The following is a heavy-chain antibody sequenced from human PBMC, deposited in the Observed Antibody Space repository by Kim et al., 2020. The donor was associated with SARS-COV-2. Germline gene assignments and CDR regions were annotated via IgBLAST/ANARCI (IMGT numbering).Heavy chain of an antibody. CDR3: ARSTDTAMADYYYYGMDV. CDR2: IIPIFGTA. J-gene: IGHJ6*02. D-gene: IGHD5-18*01. V-gene: IGHV1-69*13. CDR1: GGTFSSYA. Sequence: SVKVSCKASGGTFSSYAISWVRQAPGQGLEWMGGIIPIFGTANYAQKFQGRVTITADESTSTAYMELSSLRSEDTAVYYCARSTDTAMADYYYYGMDVWGQGTTVTVSS.